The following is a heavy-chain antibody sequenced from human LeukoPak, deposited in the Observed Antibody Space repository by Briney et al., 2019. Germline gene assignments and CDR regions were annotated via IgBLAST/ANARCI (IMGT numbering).Heavy chain of an antibody. V-gene: IGHV1-69*05. D-gene: IGHD2-2*01. CDR3: ARLVGYCSSTSCLDFDY. Sequence: SVKVSCKASGGTFSSYAISWVRQAPGQGLEWMGGTIPIFGTANYAQKFQGRVTITTDESTSTAYMELSSLRSEDTAVYYCARLVGYCSSTSCLDFDYWGQGTLVTVSS. CDR1: GGTFSSYA. J-gene: IGHJ4*02. CDR2: TIPIFGTA.